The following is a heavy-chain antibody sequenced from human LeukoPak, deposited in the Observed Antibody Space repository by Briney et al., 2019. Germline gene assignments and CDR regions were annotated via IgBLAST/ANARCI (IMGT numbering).Heavy chain of an antibody. Sequence: SETLSLTCTVSGGSISSSSYYWGWIRQPPGKGLEWIGYIYYSGSTNYNPSLKSRVTISVDTSKNQFSLKLSSVTAADTAVYYCAGGRIVGATYFDYWGQGTLVTVSS. J-gene: IGHJ4*02. V-gene: IGHV4-61*05. CDR3: AGGRIVGATYFDY. CDR2: IYYSGST. CDR1: GGSISSSSYY. D-gene: IGHD1-26*01.